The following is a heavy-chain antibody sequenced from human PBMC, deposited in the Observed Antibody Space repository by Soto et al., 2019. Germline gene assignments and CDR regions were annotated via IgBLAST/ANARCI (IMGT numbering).Heavy chain of an antibody. CDR3: ARSSSWENWYFDL. Sequence: QVQLVESGGGVVQPGRSLRLSCAASGFTFSSYAMHWVRQAPGKGLEWVAVISYDGSNKYYADSVKGRFTISRDNSKNTLYLQMNSLRAEDTAVYYWARSSSWENWYFDLWGRGTLVTVSS. CDR1: GFTFSSYA. CDR2: ISYDGSNK. J-gene: IGHJ2*01. V-gene: IGHV3-30-3*01. D-gene: IGHD6-13*01.